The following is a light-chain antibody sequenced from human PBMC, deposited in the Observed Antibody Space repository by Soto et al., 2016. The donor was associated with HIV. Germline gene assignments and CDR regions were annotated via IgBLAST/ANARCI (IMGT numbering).Light chain of an antibody. V-gene: IGKV1-5*03. CDR2: KAS. J-gene: IGKJ1*01. CDR3: QQYESFWT. CDR1: QSVNSW. Sequence: DIQMTQSPSTLSASVGDRVTISCRASQSVNSWLAWYQQKPGKAPKLLIYKASSLESGVPSRFSGSGSGTEFTLTISGLQPDDFATYYCQQYESFWTFGQGTKVELK.